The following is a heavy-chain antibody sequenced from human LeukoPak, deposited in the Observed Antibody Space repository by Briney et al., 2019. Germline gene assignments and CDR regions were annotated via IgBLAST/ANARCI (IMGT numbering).Heavy chain of an antibody. CDR1: GGSFSGYY. J-gene: IGHJ4*02. Sequence: SETLSLTCTVYGGSFSGYYWSWIRQPPGKGLEWIGEINHSGSTNFNPSLKSRVTISVDTSKNQFSLNLSSVTAADTAVYYCARYHSSGWYFDYWGQGTLVTVSS. CDR2: INHSGST. V-gene: IGHV4-34*01. D-gene: IGHD6-19*01. CDR3: ARYHSSGWYFDY.